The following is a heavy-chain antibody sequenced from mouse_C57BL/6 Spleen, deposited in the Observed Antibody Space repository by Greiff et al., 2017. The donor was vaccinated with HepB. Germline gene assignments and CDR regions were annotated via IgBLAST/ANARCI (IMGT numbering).Heavy chain of an antibody. Sequence: EVQLQQSGPGLVKPSQSLSLTCSVTGYSITSGYYWNWIRQFPGNKLEWMGYISYDGSNNYNPSLKNRISITRDTSKNQFFLKLNSVTTEDTATYYCARGDGLAWFAYWGQGTLVTVSA. D-gene: IGHD2-3*01. CDR3: ARGDGLAWFAY. CDR1: GYSITSGYY. CDR2: ISYDGSN. V-gene: IGHV3-6*01. J-gene: IGHJ3*01.